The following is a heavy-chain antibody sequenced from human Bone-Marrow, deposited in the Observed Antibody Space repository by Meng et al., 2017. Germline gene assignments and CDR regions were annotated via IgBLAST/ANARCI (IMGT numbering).Heavy chain of an antibody. Sequence: QVQLVQSGAEVKKPGVSVRIYCKASGYTLTNHYIHWVRQAPVQGLEWVGVINPSVGSTVFAQKFQGRVTMTRDTSTSTVYMELNSLISEDTAVYYCSREYDILTGYSRGLAYWGQGTLVTVSS. J-gene: IGHJ4*02. CDR3: SREYDILTGYSRGLAY. CDR1: GYTLTNHY. CDR2: INPSVGST. V-gene: IGHV1-46*03. D-gene: IGHD3-9*01.